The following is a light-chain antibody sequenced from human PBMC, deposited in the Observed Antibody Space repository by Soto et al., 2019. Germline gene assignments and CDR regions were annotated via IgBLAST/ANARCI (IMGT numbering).Light chain of an antibody. Sequence: DIQMTQSPSSLSASVGDRVTITCRASQSISSYLNWYQQKPGRAPKLLIYDASNLEAGVPSRFRGSGSGTDFTFPIRRLQPEDTATYYCQQYENLPTFGQGTRLEI. CDR2: DAS. V-gene: IGKV1-33*01. J-gene: IGKJ5*01. CDR1: QSISSY. CDR3: QQYENLPT.